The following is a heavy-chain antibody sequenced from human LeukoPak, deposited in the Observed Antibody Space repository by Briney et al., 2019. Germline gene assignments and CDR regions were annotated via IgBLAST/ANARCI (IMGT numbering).Heavy chain of an antibody. J-gene: IGHJ6*03. CDR2: ISGSGVNT. V-gene: IGHV3-23*01. CDR3: AREHSGYDFPGRDYYYMDV. Sequence: GGSLRLSCAASGFTFSSYAMSWVRQAPGKGLEWVSVISGSGVNTYYADSVKGRFTISRDNAKNSLYLQMNSLRAEDTAVYYCAREHSGYDFPGRDYYYMDVWGKGTTVTVPS. CDR1: GFTFSSYA. D-gene: IGHD5-12*01.